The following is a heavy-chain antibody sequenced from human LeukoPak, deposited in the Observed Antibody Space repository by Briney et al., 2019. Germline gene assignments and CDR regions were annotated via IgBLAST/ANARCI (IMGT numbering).Heavy chain of an antibody. CDR2: IYSGVPT. V-gene: IGHV4-4*09. CDR3: VKTTGWPGFDY. CDR1: GVSISRFY. D-gene: IGHD1-1*01. Sequence: PSETLSLTCTTSGVSISRFYWSWVRQPPGKGLEWMGNIYSGVPTYFNPSLKSRGIISVATSKNQFSLTLTSVTAADTAMYYCVKTTGWPGFDYWGQGILVTVSS. J-gene: IGHJ4*02.